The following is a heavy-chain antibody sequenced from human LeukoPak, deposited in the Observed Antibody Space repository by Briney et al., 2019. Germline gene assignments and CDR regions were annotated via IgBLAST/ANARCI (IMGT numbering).Heavy chain of an antibody. J-gene: IGHJ4*02. V-gene: IGHV1-8*01. CDR3: ARVRSGGYCSSTSCPSEELGY. CDR2: MNPNSGNT. Sequence: ASVKVSCKASGYTFTSYDINWVRQATGQGLEWMRWMNPNSGNTGYAQKLQGRVTMTTDTSTSTAYMELRSLRSDDTAVYYCARVRSGGYCSSTSCPSEELGYWGQGTLVTVSS. D-gene: IGHD2-2*01. CDR1: GYTFTSYD.